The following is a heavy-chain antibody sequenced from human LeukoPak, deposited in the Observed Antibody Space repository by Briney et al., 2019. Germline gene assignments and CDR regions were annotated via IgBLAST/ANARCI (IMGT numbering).Heavy chain of an antibody. V-gene: IGHV1-2*02. CDR1: GYTFTGYY. Sequence: ASVKVSCKASGYTFTGYYMHWVRQAPGQGLEWMGWINPNSGGTNYAQKFQGRVTMTRDTSISTAYMELSRLRSDDTAVYYCARDLGIAAAAAYWYFDLWGRGTLATVSS. D-gene: IGHD6-13*01. CDR2: INPNSGGT. J-gene: IGHJ2*01. CDR3: ARDLGIAAAAAYWYFDL.